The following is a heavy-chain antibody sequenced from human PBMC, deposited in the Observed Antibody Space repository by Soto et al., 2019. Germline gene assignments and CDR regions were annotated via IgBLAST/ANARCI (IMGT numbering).Heavy chain of an antibody. V-gene: IGHV4-34*01. J-gene: IGHJ4*02. Sequence: QVQLQQWGAGLLKPSETLSLTCAVYCWSFRGYYWSWIRQPPGKGLEWMGEINHSGSTNYNPSLKSRVTMSVDTSKNQFSLKLSSVTAEDTAVYYCARTSKFDCWGQGTLVTVSS. CDR3: ARTSKFDC. D-gene: IGHD6-6*01. CDR2: INHSGST. CDR1: CWSFRGYY.